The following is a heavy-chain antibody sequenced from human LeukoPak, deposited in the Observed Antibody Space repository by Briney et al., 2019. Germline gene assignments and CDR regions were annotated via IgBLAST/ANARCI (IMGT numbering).Heavy chain of an antibody. Sequence: ASVKVSCKASGYTFTSYGINWVRQAPGQGLEWMGWISAYNGNTDYAQKFQGRVTMTTDTSTSTAYMELRSLRSDGTAVYFCARVENSNKYYFYVMDVWGQGTTVTVSS. V-gene: IGHV1-18*01. J-gene: IGHJ6*02. CDR1: GYTFTSYG. CDR2: ISAYNGNT. D-gene: IGHD6-6*01. CDR3: ARVENSNKYYFYVMDV.